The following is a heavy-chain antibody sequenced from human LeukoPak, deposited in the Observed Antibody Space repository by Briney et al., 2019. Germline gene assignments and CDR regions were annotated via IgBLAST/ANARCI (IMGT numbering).Heavy chain of an antibody. CDR1: GYTFTGYY. V-gene: IGHV1-2*02. Sequence: ASVKVSCKASGYTFTGYYMHWVRQTPGQGLEWMGWINPNSGGTNYAQKFQGRVIMTRDTSISTAYMELSRLRSDDTAVYYCATQGSAFHYYYYYMDVWGKGTTVTVSS. D-gene: IGHD3-10*01. J-gene: IGHJ6*03. CDR2: INPNSGGT. CDR3: ATQGSAFHYYYYYMDV.